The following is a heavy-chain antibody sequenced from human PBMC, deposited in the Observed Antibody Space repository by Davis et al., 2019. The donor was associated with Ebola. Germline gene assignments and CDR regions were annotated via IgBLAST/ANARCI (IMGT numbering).Heavy chain of an antibody. D-gene: IGHD3-22*01. CDR2: ISAYNGNT. J-gene: IGHJ5*02. CDR3: ARDDSSGLFNWFDP. V-gene: IGHV1-18*01. CDR1: GYTFTSYG. Sequence: ASVKVSCKASGYTFTSYGISWVRQAPGQGLEWMGWISAYNGNTNYAQKLQGRVNMTTDTSTSTAYMELRSLRSDDTAVYYCARDDSSGLFNWFDPWGQGTLVTVSS.